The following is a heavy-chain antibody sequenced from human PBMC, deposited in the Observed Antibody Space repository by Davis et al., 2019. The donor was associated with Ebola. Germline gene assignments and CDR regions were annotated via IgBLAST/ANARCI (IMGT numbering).Heavy chain of an antibody. D-gene: IGHD4-17*01. CDR3: ARQTTVTTDFDY. J-gene: IGHJ4*02. CDR1: GYSFTRYW. V-gene: IGHV5-51*01. CDR2: IYPGDSDT. Sequence: GESLKISCKGSGYSFTRYWIGWVRQMPGKGQEWMGIIYPGDSDTRYSPSFQGQVTISADRSISTAYLQWSSLKASDTAMYYCARQTTVTTDFDYWGQGTLVTVSS.